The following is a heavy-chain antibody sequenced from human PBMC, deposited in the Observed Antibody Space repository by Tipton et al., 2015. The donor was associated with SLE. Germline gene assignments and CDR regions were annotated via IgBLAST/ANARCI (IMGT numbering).Heavy chain of an antibody. J-gene: IGHJ6*02. Sequence: SLRLSCAASGFSVSTKYMTWVRQAPGKGLEWVSSISASSNYIYYADSVKGRFTISRDNAKNSLYLQMNSLRADDTAVYYCAKETLDSTSWSVYYYYGMDVWGQGTTVTVSS. CDR3: AKETLDSTSWSVYYYYGMDV. D-gene: IGHD6-13*01. V-gene: IGHV3-21*04. CDR1: GFSVSTKY. CDR2: ISASSNYI.